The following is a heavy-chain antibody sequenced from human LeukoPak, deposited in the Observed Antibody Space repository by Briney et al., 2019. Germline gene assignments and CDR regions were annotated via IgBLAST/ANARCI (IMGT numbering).Heavy chain of an antibody. CDR1: GFTLTGFY. Sequence: TVNLSCKASGFTLTGFYIYWVRQAPGQGLEWMGWINPNNGDTHYAQNFQGRVTMTRDTSISTAYVELSRLRSDDTAVYYCARLTGHFAFDICGEGTMVTVSS. J-gene: IGHJ3*02. CDR3: ARLTGHFAFDI. CDR2: INPNNGDT. D-gene: IGHD7-27*01. V-gene: IGHV1-2*02.